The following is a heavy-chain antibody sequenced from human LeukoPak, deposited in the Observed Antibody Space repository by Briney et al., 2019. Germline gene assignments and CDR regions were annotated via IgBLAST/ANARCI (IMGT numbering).Heavy chain of an antibody. Sequence: PSETLSLTCVVSGYSISRGYHWGWIRQPPGKGLEWIGSVYRSGSTYYNPSLKSRVTISVDTSKNQISLKVRSVTAADTAVYYCARENWVFDYWGQGILVTVSS. CDR3: ARENWVFDY. V-gene: IGHV4-38-2*02. CDR2: VYRSGST. CDR1: GYSISRGYH. D-gene: IGHD7-27*01. J-gene: IGHJ4*02.